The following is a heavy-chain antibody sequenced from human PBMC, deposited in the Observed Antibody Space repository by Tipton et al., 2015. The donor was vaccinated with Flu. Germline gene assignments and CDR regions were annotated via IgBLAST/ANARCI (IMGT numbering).Heavy chain of an antibody. D-gene: IGHD2-15*01. CDR2: IYYSGST. V-gene: IGHV4-39*07. CDR1: GGSISSSSYY. Sequence: TLSLTCTVSGGSISSSSYYWGWIRQPPGKGLEWIGSIYYSGSTYYNPSLKSRVTISVDTSKNQFSLKLSSVTAADTAVYYCARAPGRPCSANACPNWFDPCGQGTLVTVSS. CDR3: ARAPGRPCSANACPNWFDP. J-gene: IGHJ5*02.